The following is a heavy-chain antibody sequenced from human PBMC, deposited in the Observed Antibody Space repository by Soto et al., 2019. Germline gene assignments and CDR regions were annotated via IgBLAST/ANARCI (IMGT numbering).Heavy chain of an antibody. J-gene: IGHJ3*01. D-gene: IGHD3-22*01. CDR3: AKDQLYYNDISGRSLNAFDV. CDR1: GFSFSSYS. Sequence: GGSLRLSCSASGFSFSSYSMHWGRQAPGKGLEWVAVISYDGSNKYYADSVKGRFTISRDNSKNTLYLQMNSLRAEDTAVYYCAKDQLYYNDISGRSLNAFDVWGQGTMVTVSS. V-gene: IGHV3-30*04. CDR2: ISYDGSNK.